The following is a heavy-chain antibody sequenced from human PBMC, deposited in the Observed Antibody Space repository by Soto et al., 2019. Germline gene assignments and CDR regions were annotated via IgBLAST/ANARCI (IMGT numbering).Heavy chain of an antibody. J-gene: IGHJ6*02. CDR1: GFTFSSYG. D-gene: IGHD3-10*01. CDR2: ISYDGSNK. V-gene: IGHV3-30*18. CDR3: AKDLHYYGSGSPSSYYYGMDV. Sequence: PGGSLRLSCAASGFTFSSYGMHWVRQAPGKGLEWVAVISYDGSNKYYADSVKGRFTISRDNSKNTLYLQMNSLRAEDTAVYYCAKDLHYYGSGSPSSYYYGMDVWGQGTTVTVSS.